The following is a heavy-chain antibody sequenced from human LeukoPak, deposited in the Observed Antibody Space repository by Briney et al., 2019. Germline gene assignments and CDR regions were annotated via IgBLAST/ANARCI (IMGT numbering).Heavy chain of an antibody. D-gene: IGHD3-10*01. Sequence: SETLSLTCTVSGGSISSGSYYWSWIRQPAGKGLEWIGRIYTSGSTNYNPSLKSRVTISVDTSKNQFSLKLSSVTAADTAVYYCARVLDYYGSGTRDFDYWGQGTLVTVSS. J-gene: IGHJ4*02. CDR1: GGSISSGSYY. CDR3: ARVLDYYGSGTRDFDY. V-gene: IGHV4-61*02. CDR2: IYTSGST.